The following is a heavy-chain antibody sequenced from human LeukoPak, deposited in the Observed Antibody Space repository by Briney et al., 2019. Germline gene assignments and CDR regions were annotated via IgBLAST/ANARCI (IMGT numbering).Heavy chain of an antibody. CDR3: ARKTYYYDSSGYYSYFDY. Sequence: PSETLSLTCTVSGGSISSGDYYWSWIRQPPGKGLEWIGYIYYSGSNYYNPSLKSRVTISVDTSKNQFSLKLSSVTAADTAVYYCARKTYYYDSSGYYSYFDYWGQGTLVTVSS. CDR1: GGSISSGDYY. CDR2: IYYSGSN. D-gene: IGHD3-22*01. J-gene: IGHJ4*02. V-gene: IGHV4-30-4*01.